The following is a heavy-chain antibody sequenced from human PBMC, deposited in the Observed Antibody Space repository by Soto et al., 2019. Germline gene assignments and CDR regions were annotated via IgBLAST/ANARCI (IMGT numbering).Heavy chain of an antibody. CDR3: ARGGYYDYIWGSYRPYYMDV. V-gene: IGHV1-8*02. CDR2: MNPNSGNT. Sequence: GASVKVSCKTSGYTFTSYSMHWVRQATGQGLEWMGWMNPNSGNTGYAQKFQGRVTMTRNTSISTAYMELSSLRSEDTAVYYCARGGYYDYIWGSYRPYYMDVWGKGTTVTVSS. J-gene: IGHJ6*03. CDR1: GYTFTSYS. D-gene: IGHD3-16*02.